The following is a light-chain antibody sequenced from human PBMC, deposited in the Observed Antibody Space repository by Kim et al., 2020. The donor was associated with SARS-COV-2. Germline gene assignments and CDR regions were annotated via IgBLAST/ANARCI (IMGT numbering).Light chain of an antibody. J-gene: IGLJ2*01. CDR2: GHN. Sequence: ALGLTVRITCQGDTLRMYFATWYQQKPDHAPRLVLYGHNKRPSCIPDRFSGSTAGNTASLTIAGAQAEDECDYYCNSGDSNGDLLIFGGGTTLTVL. V-gene: IGLV3-19*01. CDR3: NSGDSNGDLLI. CDR1: TLRMYF.